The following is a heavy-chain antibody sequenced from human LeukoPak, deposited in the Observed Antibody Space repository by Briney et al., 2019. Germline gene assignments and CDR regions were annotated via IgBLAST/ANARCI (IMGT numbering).Heavy chain of an antibody. CDR2: INHSGSA. J-gene: IGHJ4*02. V-gene: IGHV4-34*01. Sequence: SETLSLTCAVYGGSFSGYYWSWIRQPPGKGLEWIGEINHSGSANYNPSLKSRVTISVDTSKNQFSLKVNSVTAADTAVYYCARDDGGGWTGFDYWGQGALVTVSS. CDR1: GGSFSGYY. D-gene: IGHD2-15*01. CDR3: ARDDGGGWTGFDY.